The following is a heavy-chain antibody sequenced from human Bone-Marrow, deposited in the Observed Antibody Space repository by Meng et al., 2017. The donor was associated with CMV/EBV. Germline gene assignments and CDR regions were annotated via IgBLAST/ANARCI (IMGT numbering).Heavy chain of an antibody. CDR2: INPNSGGT. CDR3: VRPIAGKYAFDI. V-gene: IGHV1-2*02. D-gene: IGHD2-21*01. Sequence: ASVKVSCKASGYTFTGYYMHWVRQAPGQGLEWMGWINPNSGGTNYAQKFQGRVTMTRDTSISTAYMELSGLRSDDTAVYYCVRPIAGKYAFDIWGQGTMVTVSS. CDR1: GYTFTGYY. J-gene: IGHJ3*02.